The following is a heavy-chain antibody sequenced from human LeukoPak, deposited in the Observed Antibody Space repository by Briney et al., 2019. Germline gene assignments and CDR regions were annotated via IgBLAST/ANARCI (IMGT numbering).Heavy chain of an antibody. CDR1: DDSITIYY. V-gene: IGHV4-59*01. Sequence: PSETLSLTCSVSDDSITIYYWTWIRQPPGKGLEWIGYIDHTGTTNYNPSLNSRVTISRDTSKNHFSLQLSSVTAADTAVYFCARGRVSSSTWHSTYYYYSYMDVWGKGTTVTVSS. J-gene: IGHJ6*03. D-gene: IGHD4-11*01. CDR3: ARGRVSSSTWHSTYYYYSYMDV. CDR2: IDHTGTT.